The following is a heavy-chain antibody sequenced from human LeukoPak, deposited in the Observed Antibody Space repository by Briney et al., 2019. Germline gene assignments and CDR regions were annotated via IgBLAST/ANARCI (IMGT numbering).Heavy chain of an antibody. D-gene: IGHD3-10*01. J-gene: IGHJ5*02. V-gene: IGHV4-30-4*01. Sequence: SETLSLTCTVSGGSISSGDYYWSWIRQSPGKGLEWIGYIYYSGSTYYNPSLKSRVTISVDTSKNQFSLKLSAVTAADTAVYYCAREELLWFGELGVGWFDPWGQGTLVTVSS. CDR3: AREELLWFGELGVGWFDP. CDR2: IYYSGST. CDR1: GGSISSGDYY.